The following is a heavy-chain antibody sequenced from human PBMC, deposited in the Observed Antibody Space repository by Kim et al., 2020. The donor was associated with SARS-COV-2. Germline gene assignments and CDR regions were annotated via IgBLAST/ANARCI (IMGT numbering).Heavy chain of an antibody. V-gene: IGHV3-33*01. CDR1: GYTFSGHG. J-gene: IGHJ4*02. Sequence: GGSLRLSCAASGYTFSGHGMHWVRQAPGKGLEWVALIWYDGSKTYYADPVQGRFTISRDNSKNMLYLQMNSLRAEDTAVYYCARLLGYKYGRLDYWGQGTLVTVSS. D-gene: IGHD5-12*01. CDR2: IWYDGSKT. CDR3: ARLLGYKYGRLDY.